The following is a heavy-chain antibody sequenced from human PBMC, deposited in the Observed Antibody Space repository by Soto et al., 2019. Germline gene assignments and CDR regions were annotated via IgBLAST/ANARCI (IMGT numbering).Heavy chain of an antibody. Sequence: ASLKVSCKGSGYTFTSYGISWVRQAPGQGLEWMGWISAYNGNTNYAQKLQGRVTMTTDTSTSTAYMELRSLRSDDTAVYYCAREAGGRGYYYDSSGYTTPPGSFHYWRQGTLVPAPQ. CDR1: GYTFTSYG. D-gene: IGHD3-22*01. J-gene: IGHJ4*02. V-gene: IGHV1-18*01. CDR3: AREAGGRGYYYDSSGYTTPPGSFHY. CDR2: ISAYNGNT.